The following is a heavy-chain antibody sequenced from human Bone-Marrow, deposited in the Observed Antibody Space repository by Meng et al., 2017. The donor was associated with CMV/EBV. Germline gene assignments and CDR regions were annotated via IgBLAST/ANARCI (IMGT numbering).Heavy chain of an antibody. Sequence: GESLKISCAASGFTFSSYSMNWVRQAPGKGLEWVSPISSSSSYIYYADSVKGRFTISRDNAKNSLYLQMNSLRAEDTAVYYCARDHREGGSITIFGVVIISYYGMDVWGQGTTVTVSS. CDR2: ISSSSSYI. CDR1: GFTFSSYS. V-gene: IGHV3-21*01. J-gene: IGHJ6*02. D-gene: IGHD3-3*01. CDR3: ARDHREGGSITIFGVVIISYYGMDV.